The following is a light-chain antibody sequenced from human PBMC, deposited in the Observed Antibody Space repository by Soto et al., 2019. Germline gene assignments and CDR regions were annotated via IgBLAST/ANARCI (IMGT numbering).Light chain of an antibody. CDR3: QQYNLYSEYT. V-gene: IGKV1-5*01. Sequence: DIQMTQSPSTLSASIGDRVTITCRASQSITGWLAWYQQKPGKAPNLLIYDASNLESGVPSRFSGSGSGIEFTLTISSLQPDDFATYYCQQYNLYSEYTVGQGTKLEIK. J-gene: IGKJ2*01. CDR1: QSITGW. CDR2: DAS.